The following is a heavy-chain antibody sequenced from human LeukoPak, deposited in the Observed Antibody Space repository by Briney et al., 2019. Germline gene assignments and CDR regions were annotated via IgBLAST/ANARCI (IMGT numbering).Heavy chain of an antibody. J-gene: IGHJ3*02. V-gene: IGHV3-7*03. CDR1: GFTFSTYC. CDR3: AKGKVGWNDEVAFDI. D-gene: IGHD1-1*01. Sequence: GGSLRLSCSASGFTFSTYCMSWVRQAPGKGLEWVANMDQDGNEKHYVDSVKGRFTISRDNSKNTLYLQMNSLRAEDTAVYYCAKGKVGWNDEVAFDIWGQGTMVTVSS. CDR2: MDQDGNEK.